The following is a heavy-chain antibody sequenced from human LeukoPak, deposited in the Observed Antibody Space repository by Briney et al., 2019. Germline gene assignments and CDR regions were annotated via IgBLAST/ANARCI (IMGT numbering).Heavy chain of an antibody. CDR2: IKQDGSEK. J-gene: IGHJ4*02. Sequence: GGSLRLSCAASGFTFSNAWMNWVRQAPGKGLEWVANIKQDGSEKFYVDAVKGRFTISRDNAKNSLSLQINSLRAEDTAVCYCVRAAAACTRIDYWGQGTLVTVSS. CDR3: VRAAAACTRIDY. D-gene: IGHD6-13*01. V-gene: IGHV3-7*03. CDR1: GFTFSNAW.